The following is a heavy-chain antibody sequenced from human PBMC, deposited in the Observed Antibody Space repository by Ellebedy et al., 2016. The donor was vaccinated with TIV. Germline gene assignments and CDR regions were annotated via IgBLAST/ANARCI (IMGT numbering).Heavy chain of an antibody. CDR1: GFIFSSYT. V-gene: IGHV3-21*01. Sequence: GESLKISCAASGFIFSSYTINWVRQAPGKGLAWVSSISGSSSFIYYADSVKGRFTISRDNAKNSLYLQMNSLRAEDTAVYYCARKVPAPTTVPPNWYFDLWGRGTLVTVSS. D-gene: IGHD4-17*01. CDR3: ARKVPAPTTVPPNWYFDL. J-gene: IGHJ2*01. CDR2: ISGSSSFI.